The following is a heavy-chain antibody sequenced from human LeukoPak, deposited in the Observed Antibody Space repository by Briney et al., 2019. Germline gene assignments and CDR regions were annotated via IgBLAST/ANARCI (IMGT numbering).Heavy chain of an antibody. CDR3: ARGTMIVPGPSYYYYYMDV. D-gene: IGHD3-22*01. CDR1: GGSISSGSYY. Sequence: SETLSLTCTVSGGSISSGSYYWSWIRQPAGKGLEWIGRIYTSGSTNYNPSLKSRVTMSVDTSKNQFSLKLSSVTAADTAVYYCARGTMIVPGPSYYYYYMDVWGKGTTVTISS. CDR2: IYTSGST. V-gene: IGHV4-61*02. J-gene: IGHJ6*03.